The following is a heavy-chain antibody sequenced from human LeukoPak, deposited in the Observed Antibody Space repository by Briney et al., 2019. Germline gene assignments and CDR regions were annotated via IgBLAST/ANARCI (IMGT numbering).Heavy chain of an antibody. Sequence: GGSLRLSCAASGVTISCCGMHWVRQAPGKGLEWLAFIRYDGGNQYYADSVKGRFTISRDNYKNTLSLQMNSLRVEDRAVYYCAKDGDDGIESWGQGTLVTVSS. CDR2: IRYDGGNQ. J-gene: IGHJ4*02. V-gene: IGHV3-30*02. CDR3: AKDGDDGIES. D-gene: IGHD7-27*01. CDR1: GVTISCCG.